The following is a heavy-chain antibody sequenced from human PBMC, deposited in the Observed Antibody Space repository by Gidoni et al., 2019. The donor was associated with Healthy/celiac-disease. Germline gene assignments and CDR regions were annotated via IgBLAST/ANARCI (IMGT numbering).Heavy chain of an antibody. D-gene: IGHD4-4*01. J-gene: IGHJ6*02. CDR1: GYSFTSYW. CDR3: ASQATVDDRYYYYGMDV. V-gene: IGHV5-10-1*03. Sequence: EVQLVQSGAAVKKPGESLRISCKGSGYSFTSYWISWVRQMPGKGLEWMGRIDPSDSYTNYSPSFQGHVTISADKSISTAYLQWSSLKASDTAMYYCASQATVDDRYYYYGMDVWGQGTTVTVSS. CDR2: IDPSDSYT.